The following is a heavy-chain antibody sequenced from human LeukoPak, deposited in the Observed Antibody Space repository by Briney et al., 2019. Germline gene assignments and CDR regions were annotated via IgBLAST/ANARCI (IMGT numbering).Heavy chain of an antibody. CDR1: GVSISSSSCY. CDR2: IYYSGST. V-gene: IGHV4-39*01. J-gene: IGHJ4*02. Sequence: PSETLSLTCTVSGVSISSSSCYWGWIRQPPGKGLEWIGSIYYSGSTYYNPSLKSRVTISVDTSKNQFSLKLSSVTAADTAVYYCARGRFSRSGWYDYWGQGTLVTVSS. CDR3: ARGRFSRSGWYDY. D-gene: IGHD6-19*01.